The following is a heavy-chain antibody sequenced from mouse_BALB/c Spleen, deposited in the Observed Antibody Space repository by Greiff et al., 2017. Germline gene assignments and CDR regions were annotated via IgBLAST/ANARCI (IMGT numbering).Heavy chain of an antibody. Sequence: VQLQQSGAELVKPGASVKLSCTASGFNIKDTYMHWVKQRPEQGLEWIGRIDPANGNTKYDPKFQGKATITADTSSNTAYLQLSSLTSEDTAVYYCAIYYGDYYAMDYWGQGTSVTVSS. V-gene: IGHV14-3*02. CDR3: AIYYGDYYAMDY. J-gene: IGHJ4*01. CDR2: IDPANGNT. CDR1: GFNIKDTY. D-gene: IGHD2-13*01.